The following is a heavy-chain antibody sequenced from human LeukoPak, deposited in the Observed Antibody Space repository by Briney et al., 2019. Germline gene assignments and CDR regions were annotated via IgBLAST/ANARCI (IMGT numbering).Heavy chain of an antibody. D-gene: IGHD5-24*01. J-gene: IGHJ5*02. V-gene: IGHV3-21*01. Sequence: PGGSLRLSCAASGFTFSSYSMNWVRQAPGKGLEWVSSISSSSSYIYYADSVKGRFTISRDNAKNSLYLQMNSLRAEDTAVYYCARDGGDGYNFNWFDPWGQGTLVTVSS. CDR3: ARDGGDGYNFNWFDP. CDR1: GFTFSSYS. CDR2: ISSSSSYI.